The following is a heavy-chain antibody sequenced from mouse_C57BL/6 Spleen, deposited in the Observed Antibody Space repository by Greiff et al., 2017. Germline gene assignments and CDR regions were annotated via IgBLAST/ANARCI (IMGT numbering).Heavy chain of an antibody. J-gene: IGHJ4*01. V-gene: IGHV2-5*01. Sequence: VKLMESGPGLVQPSQSLSITCTVSGFSLTSYGVHWVRQSPGKGLEWLGVIWRGGSTDYNAAFMSRLSITKDNSKSQVFFKMNSLQADDTAIYYCAKNLDLLYYAMDYWGQGTSVTGSS. CDR3: AKNLDLLYYAMDY. D-gene: IGHD2-1*01. CDR1: GFSLTSYG. CDR2: IWRGGST.